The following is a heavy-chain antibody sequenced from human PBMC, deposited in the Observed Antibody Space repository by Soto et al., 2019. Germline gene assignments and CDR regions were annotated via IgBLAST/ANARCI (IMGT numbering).Heavy chain of an antibody. CDR1: GSRFSNYV. CDR3: AREGRGKKAGYNGLVSLGY. Sequence: ASVKVSCKVSGSRFSNYVISWVRQAPGHGLEWSGRIIPIFNSTKYAQSFQGRVTITADKSTSTASLELSSLRSDDTAVYYCAREGRGKKAGYNGLVSLGYWGQGTLVTVSS. V-gene: IGHV1-69*06. D-gene: IGHD2-2*02. CDR2: IIPIFNST. J-gene: IGHJ4*02.